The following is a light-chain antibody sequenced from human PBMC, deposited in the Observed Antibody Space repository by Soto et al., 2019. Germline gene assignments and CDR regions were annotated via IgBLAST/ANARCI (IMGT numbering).Light chain of an antibody. J-gene: IGLJ1*01. CDR3: GTWDSSLSARGV. Sequence: HCELTRPPSVSGAPGQRVTISSTESSSNIGAGYDVRWYQQLPGTAPKLLIYENSKRPSGIPDRFSGSKSGTSATLGITGLQTGDEADYYCGTWDSSLSARGVFGTGTTVTVL. V-gene: IGLV1-51*02. CDR2: ENS. CDR1: SSNIGAGYD.